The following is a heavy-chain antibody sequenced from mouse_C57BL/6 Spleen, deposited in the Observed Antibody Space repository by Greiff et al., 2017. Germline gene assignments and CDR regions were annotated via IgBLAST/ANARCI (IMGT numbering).Heavy chain of an antibody. CDR1: GYTFTDYE. V-gene: IGHV1-15*01. J-gene: IGHJ4*01. CDR3: TRGGYDAMDY. Sequence: QVQLQQSGAELVRPGASVTLSCTASGYTFTDYEMHWVKQTPVHGLEWIGAIDPETGGTAYNQKFKGKAILTADKSSSTAYMELCSLTSEDSAVYYGTRGGYDAMDYWGQGTSVTVSS. CDR2: IDPETGGT.